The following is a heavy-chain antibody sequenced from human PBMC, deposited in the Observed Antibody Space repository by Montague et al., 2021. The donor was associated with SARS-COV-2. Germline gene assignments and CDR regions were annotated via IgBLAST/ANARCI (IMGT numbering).Heavy chain of an antibody. D-gene: IGHD1/OR15-1a*01. CDR2: TYYRSKWYH. V-gene: IGHV6-1*01. Sequence: CAISGDSVSSNTATWNWIRQSPSRGLEWLGRTYYRSKWYHDYAISLKSRITINPDTSKNQFSLQLSSVAPEDTAVFYCAGTTTRMLYPENAFDIWGQGTMVIVSS. CDR3: AGTTTRMLYPENAFDI. CDR1: GDSVSSNTAT. J-gene: IGHJ3*02.